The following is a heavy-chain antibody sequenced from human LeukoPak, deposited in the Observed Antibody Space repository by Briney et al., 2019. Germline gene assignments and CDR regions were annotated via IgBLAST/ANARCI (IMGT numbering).Heavy chain of an antibody. CDR1: GFTFSNNA. J-gene: IGHJ4*02. Sequence: PGGSLRLSCAASGFTFSNNAMSWVRQAPGKGLEWVSAVNGSGVVTHYAASVRGRFTISRDNSKNTLYLEMNSLRAEDTAVYYCAKSNGIAAAGTCYFDYWGQGTLVTVSS. CDR2: VNGSGVVT. D-gene: IGHD6-13*01. CDR3: AKSNGIAAAGTCYFDY. V-gene: IGHV3-23*01.